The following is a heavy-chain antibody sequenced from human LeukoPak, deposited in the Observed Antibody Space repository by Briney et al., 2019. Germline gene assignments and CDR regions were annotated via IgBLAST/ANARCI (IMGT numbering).Heavy chain of an antibody. V-gene: IGHV4-34*01. D-gene: IGHD2-15*01. J-gene: IGHJ5*02. Sequence: PSETLSLTCAVYGGSFSGYYWSWIRQPPGKGLEWIGEINHSGCTNYNPSLKSRVTISVDTSKNQFSLKLSSVTAADTAVYSCARGADGVSSNSRGWFDPWGQGTLVTVSS. CDR3: ARGADGVSSNSRGWFDP. CDR2: INHSGCT. CDR1: GGSFSGYY.